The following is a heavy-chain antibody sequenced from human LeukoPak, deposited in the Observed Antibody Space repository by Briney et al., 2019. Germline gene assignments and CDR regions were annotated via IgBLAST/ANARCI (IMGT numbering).Heavy chain of an antibody. CDR3: ARATVTTEFDY. CDR1: GGSISSYY. CDR2: IYHSGST. Sequence: SETLSLTCTVSGGSISSYYWSWIRQPPGKGLEWIGEIYHSGSTNYNPSLKSRVTISVDKSKNQFSLKLSSVTAADTAVYYCARATVTTEFDYWGQGTLVTVSS. D-gene: IGHD4-17*01. J-gene: IGHJ4*02. V-gene: IGHV4-59*12.